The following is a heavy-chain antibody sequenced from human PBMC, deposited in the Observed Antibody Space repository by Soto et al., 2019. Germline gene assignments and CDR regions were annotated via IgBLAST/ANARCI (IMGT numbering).Heavy chain of an antibody. CDR2: VYYTGER. CDR3: AGGSVALFDY. CDR1: GTSISSYY. V-gene: IGHV4-59*08. D-gene: IGHD3-10*01. Sequence: QVQLRESGPGLVKPSGTLSLTCTVSGTSISSYYWTWIRQPPGKGLEWIGSVYYTGERDYNPSLKSRLTKSIDMSGNQFSLKLTSVTAADTAVYYCAGGSVALFDYWGQGARVSVSS. J-gene: IGHJ4*02.